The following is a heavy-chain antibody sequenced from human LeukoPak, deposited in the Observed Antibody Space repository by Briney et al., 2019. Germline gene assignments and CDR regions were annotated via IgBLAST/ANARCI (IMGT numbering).Heavy chain of an antibody. CDR3: ATSKVVSAATFDY. CDR1: GFTFSSYA. V-gene: IGHV3-30-3*01. D-gene: IGHD2-2*01. Sequence: PGGSLRLSCAASGFTFSSYAMHWVRQAPGKGLEWVAVISYDGSNKYYADSVKGRFTISRDNSKNTLYLQMNSLRAEDTAVYYCATSKVVSAATFDYWGQGTLVTVSS. J-gene: IGHJ4*02. CDR2: ISYDGSNK.